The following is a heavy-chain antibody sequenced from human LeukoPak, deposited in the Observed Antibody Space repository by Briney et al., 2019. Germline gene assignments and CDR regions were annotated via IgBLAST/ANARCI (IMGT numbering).Heavy chain of an antibody. CDR2: IYYSGST. CDR3: ARGSTTYDY. J-gene: IGHJ4*02. V-gene: IGHV4-59*01. CDR1: GGSISSYY. D-gene: IGHD1-1*01. Sequence: SETLSLTCTVSGGSISSYYWSWIRQPPGKGLEWIGYIYYSGSTNFNPSLKSRVTISVDMSKNQSSLKLNSVTAADTAVYYCARGSTTYDYWGQGTLVTVSS.